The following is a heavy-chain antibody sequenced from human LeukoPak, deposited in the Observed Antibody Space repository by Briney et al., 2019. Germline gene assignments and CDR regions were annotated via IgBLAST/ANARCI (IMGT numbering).Heavy chain of an antibody. CDR1: GFTFSSYS. D-gene: IGHD6-25*01. CDR3: AKSGGYGLIDY. J-gene: IGHJ4*01. CDR2: IYSSGST. Sequence: GSLRLSCAASGFTFSSYSMNWIRQPPGKGLEWIGSIYSSGSTYYSSSLKSRVTISIDTSKNQVSLKMSSVTAADTAVYYCAKSGGYGLIDYWGQGTLVTVSS. V-gene: IGHV4-59*05.